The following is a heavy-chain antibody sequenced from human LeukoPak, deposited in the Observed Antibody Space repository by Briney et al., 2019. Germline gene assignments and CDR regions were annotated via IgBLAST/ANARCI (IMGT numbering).Heavy chain of an antibody. CDR2: ISSSSSTI. J-gene: IGHJ4*02. CDR1: GFTFSSYS. Sequence: QTGGSLRLSCAASGFTFSSYSMNWVRQAPGKGPEWVSYISSSSSTIYYADSVKGRFTISRDNAKNSLYLQMNSLRAEDTAVYYCARDFSSGYDYEEAFDYWGQGTLVTVSS. CDR3: ARDFSSGYDYEEAFDY. V-gene: IGHV3-48*01. D-gene: IGHD5-12*01.